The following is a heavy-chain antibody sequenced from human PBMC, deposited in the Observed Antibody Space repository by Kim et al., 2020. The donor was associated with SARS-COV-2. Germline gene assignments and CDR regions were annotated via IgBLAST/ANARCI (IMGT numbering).Heavy chain of an antibody. CDR1: GGSISSYY. Sequence: SETLSLTCTVSGGSISSYYWSWIRQPPGKGLEWIGYIYYSGSTNYNPSLKSRVTISVDTSKNQFSLKLSSVAAADTAVYYCARQKYGDSMPFDYWGQGTLVTVSS. CDR2: IYYSGST. CDR3: ARQKYGDSMPFDY. D-gene: IGHD4-17*01. J-gene: IGHJ4*02. V-gene: IGHV4-59*08.